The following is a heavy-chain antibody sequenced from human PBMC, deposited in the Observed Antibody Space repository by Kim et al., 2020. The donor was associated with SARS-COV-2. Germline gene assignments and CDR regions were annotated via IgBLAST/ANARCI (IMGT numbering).Heavy chain of an antibody. D-gene: IGHD6-19*01. Sequence: SETLSLTCAVYGGSFSGYYWSWIRQPPGKGLEWIGEINHSGSTNYNPSLKSRVTISVDTSKNQFSLKLSSVTAADTAVYYCARGSRSSGRTAMGYYFDYWGQGTLVTVSS. CDR3: ARGSRSSGRTAMGYYFDY. J-gene: IGHJ4*02. CDR2: INHSGST. V-gene: IGHV4-34*01. CDR1: GGSFSGYY.